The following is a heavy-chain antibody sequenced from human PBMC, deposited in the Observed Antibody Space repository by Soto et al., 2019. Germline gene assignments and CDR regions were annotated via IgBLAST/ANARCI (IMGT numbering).Heavy chain of an antibody. CDR3: ARGDYYDSSGPFSDAFDI. CDR1: GGYISSYY. J-gene: IGHJ3*02. Sequence: PSETLSLTCTVSGGYISSYYWSWIRQPPGKGLEWIGHIYYSGSTNYNPSLKSRVTISVDTSKNQFSLKMTSVTAADTAVYYCARGDYYDSSGPFSDAFDIWGQGTMVTVSS. V-gene: IGHV4-59*08. D-gene: IGHD3-22*01. CDR2: IYYSGST.